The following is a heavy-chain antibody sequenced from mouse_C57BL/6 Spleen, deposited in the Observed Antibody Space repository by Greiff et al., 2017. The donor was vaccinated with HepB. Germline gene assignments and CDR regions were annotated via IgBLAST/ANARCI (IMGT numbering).Heavy chain of an antibody. D-gene: IGHD2-4*01. J-gene: IGHJ2*01. CDR3: ARLYDYVY. CDR2: IYPSDSET. V-gene: IGHV1-61*01. CDR1: GYTFTSYW. Sequence: QVQLQQPGAELVRPGSSVKLSCKASGYTFTSYWMDWVKQRPGQGLEWIGNIYPSDSETHYNQKFKDKATLTVDKSSSPAYMQLSSLTSEDSAVYYCARLYDYVYWGQGTTLTVSS.